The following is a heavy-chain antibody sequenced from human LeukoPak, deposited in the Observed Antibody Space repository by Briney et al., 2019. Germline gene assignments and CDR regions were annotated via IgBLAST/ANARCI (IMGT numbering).Heavy chain of an antibody. Sequence: GSLRLSCAASGFIFNNYGLVWVRQAPGKGLEWVSAISNDGGGTTYADFVKGRFTISRDNSKNTVFLQMNSLRAEDTALYYCAKGSSGYFLDVWGQGTLVTVSS. CDR1: GFIFNNYG. D-gene: IGHD3-22*01. CDR2: ISNDGGGT. CDR3: AKGSSGYFLDV. J-gene: IGHJ4*02. V-gene: IGHV3-23*01.